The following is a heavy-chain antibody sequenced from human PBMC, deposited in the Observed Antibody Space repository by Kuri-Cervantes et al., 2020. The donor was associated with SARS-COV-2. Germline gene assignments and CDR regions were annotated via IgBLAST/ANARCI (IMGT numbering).Heavy chain of an antibody. J-gene: IGHJ5*02. CDR2: IDPSDSYT. Sequence: KVSCKGSGYSFSTSWMHWVRQMLGKGLEWMGRIDPSDSYTDYRPSLQGHVTISVDRSINTAYMQWSDLKSSDTAVYFCARWDGFALDLWGQGTLVTVSS. D-gene: IGHD5-24*01. CDR1: GYSFSTSW. CDR3: ARWDGFALDL. V-gene: IGHV5-10-1*01.